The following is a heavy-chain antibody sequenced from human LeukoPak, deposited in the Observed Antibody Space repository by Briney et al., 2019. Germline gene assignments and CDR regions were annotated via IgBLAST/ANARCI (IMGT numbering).Heavy chain of an antibody. CDR1: GDSISTSSYY. CDR3: ARGTYCSGGSCYLDFYYYYYMDV. CDR2: LYYRKNT. J-gene: IGHJ6*03. Sequence: PSETLSLTCTVPGDSISTSSYYWGWLRQPPGKGLAWIGTLYYRKNTFYNPSLKSRVTISVDTPKNQFSLKLSSVTAADTAVYYCARGTYCSGGSCYLDFYYYYYMDVWGKGTTVTISS. D-gene: IGHD2-15*01. V-gene: IGHV4-39*07.